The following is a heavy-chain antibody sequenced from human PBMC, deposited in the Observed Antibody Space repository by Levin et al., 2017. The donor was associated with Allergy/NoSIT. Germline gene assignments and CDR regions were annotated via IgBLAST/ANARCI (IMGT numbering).Heavy chain of an antibody. CDR3: ARGPRGYYDSSGGDY. J-gene: IGHJ4*02. CDR1: GFTFSSYS. V-gene: IGHV3-21*01. Sequence: TGGSLRLSCAASGFTFSSYSMNWVRQAPGKGLEWVSSISSSSSYIYYADSVKGRFTISRDNAKNSLYLQMNSLRAEDTAVYYCARGPRGYYDSSGGDYWGQGTLVTVSS. D-gene: IGHD3-22*01. CDR2: ISSSSSYI.